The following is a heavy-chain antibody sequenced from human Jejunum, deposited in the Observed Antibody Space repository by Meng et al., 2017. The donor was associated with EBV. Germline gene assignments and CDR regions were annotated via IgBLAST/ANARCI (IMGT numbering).Heavy chain of an antibody. V-gene: IGHV1-2*06. CDR2: IRPNRGDT. CDR1: EYTFSDFY. J-gene: IGHJ4*02. Sequence: VQLVQSWDEVKKPGASEKVSCKASEYTFSDFYIYWVRQAHGQGLEGVGRIRPNRGDTSSAQKFQGRVTMTRDTSISPVYMELSSLRSDDTAVYYCADEKVGPAVWGQGTLVTVSS. CDR3: ADEKVGPAV.